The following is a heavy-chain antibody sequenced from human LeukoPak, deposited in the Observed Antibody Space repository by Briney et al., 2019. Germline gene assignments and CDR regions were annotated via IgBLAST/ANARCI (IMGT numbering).Heavy chain of an antibody. CDR1: GFTFSSYA. D-gene: IGHD1-1*01. CDR2: IYGGGEGT. Sequence: GGSLRLSCAASGFTFSSYAMSWARQAPGKGLEWVSAIYGGGEGTYYADSVKGRFTVSRDNSKNTLYLQMDGLRAEDTAVYYCAKMAGMTRHVYYMDVWGKGATVTVSS. CDR3: AKMAGMTRHVYYMDV. V-gene: IGHV3-23*01. J-gene: IGHJ6*03.